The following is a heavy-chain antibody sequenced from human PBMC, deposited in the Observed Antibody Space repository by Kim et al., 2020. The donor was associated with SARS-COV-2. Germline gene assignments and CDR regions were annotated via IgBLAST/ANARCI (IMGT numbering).Heavy chain of an antibody. V-gene: IGHV5-51*01. J-gene: IGHJ4*02. Sequence: DPRYSPTFQGQVTISADKSISTAYLKWSSLKASDTAMYYCARSVGGATDYWGQGTLVTVSS. D-gene: IGHD2-21*01. CDR2: DP. CDR3: ARSVGGATDY.